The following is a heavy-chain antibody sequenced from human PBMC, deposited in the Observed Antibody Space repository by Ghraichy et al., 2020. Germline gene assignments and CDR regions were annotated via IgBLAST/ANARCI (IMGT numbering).Heavy chain of an antibody. Sequence: SVKVSCKASGGTFSSYAISWVRQAPGQGLEWMGRIIPILGIANYPQKFQGRVTITADKSTSTAYMELSSLRSEDTAVYYCARDTASWERAVAGQFDYWGQGTLVTVSS. J-gene: IGHJ4*02. CDR3: ARDTASWERAVAGQFDY. CDR2: IIPILGIA. CDR1: GGTFSSYA. V-gene: IGHV1-69*04. D-gene: IGHD6-19*01.